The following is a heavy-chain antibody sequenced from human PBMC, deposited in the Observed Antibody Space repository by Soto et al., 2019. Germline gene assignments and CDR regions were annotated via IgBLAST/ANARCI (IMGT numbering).Heavy chain of an antibody. V-gene: IGHV3-23*01. D-gene: IGHD3-22*01. CDR2: ISVSGSTT. J-gene: IGHJ4*02. Sequence: GGSLRLSCAASGCTFSSYAISWVRQAPGKGLEWVSGISVSGSTTYYADSVKGRFTVSRDNSKNTLYLQMSSLRAEDTTVYYCARGGYYDSTGYANWGQGTLVTVSS. CDR1: GCTFSSYA. CDR3: ARGGYYDSTGYAN.